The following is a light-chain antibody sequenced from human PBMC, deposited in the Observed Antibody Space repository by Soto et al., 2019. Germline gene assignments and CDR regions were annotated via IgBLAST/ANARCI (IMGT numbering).Light chain of an antibody. J-gene: IGKJ1*01. CDR3: QQTYTNPQT. Sequence: DIPLTQSHYTLSACVGDSVTLTGRASQSISSWLAWYQQKPGKAPKLLIYDASSLESGVPSRFSGSGSGTHFVLTISNFQPEDSATYFCQQTYTNPQTFGQGTKV. V-gene: IGKV1-5*01. CDR2: DAS. CDR1: QSISSW.